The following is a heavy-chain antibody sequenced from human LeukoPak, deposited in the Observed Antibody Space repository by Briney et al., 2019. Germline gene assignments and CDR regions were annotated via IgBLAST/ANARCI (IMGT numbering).Heavy chain of an antibody. CDR3: ARSMVQGVIITTNWFDP. Sequence: SETLSLTCAVYGGSFSGYYWSRIRQPPGKGLEWIGEINHSGSTNYNPSLKSRVTISVDTSKNQFSLKLSSVTAADTAVYYCARSMVQGVIITTNWFDPWGQGTLVTVSS. D-gene: IGHD3-10*01. J-gene: IGHJ5*02. CDR1: GGSFSGYY. CDR2: INHSGST. V-gene: IGHV4-34*01.